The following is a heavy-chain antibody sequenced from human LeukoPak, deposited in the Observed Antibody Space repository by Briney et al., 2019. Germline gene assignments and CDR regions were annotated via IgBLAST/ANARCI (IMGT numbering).Heavy chain of an antibody. D-gene: IGHD3-22*01. CDR3: ARDVLYYYDSSGDRWFDP. CDR1: GYTFTSYG. J-gene: IGHJ5*02. CDR2: ISTYNGNT. V-gene: IGHV1-18*01. Sequence: GASLKVSCTASGYTFTSYGISWGRQAPGQGLEWMGWISTYNGNTNYAQKLQGRVTMTTDTSTSTAYMELKSLRSDDTAVYYCARDVLYYYDSSGDRWFDPWGQGTLVTVSS.